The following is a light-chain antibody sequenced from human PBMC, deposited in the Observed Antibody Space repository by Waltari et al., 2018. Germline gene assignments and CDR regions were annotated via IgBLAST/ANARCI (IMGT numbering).Light chain of an antibody. CDR3: AAWDDSLNGRV. CDR2: YDD. Sequence: QSVLTQPPSVSEAPRQRVTISCSGSISHIRNNGVNWYQQVPGKAPKLLIYYDDLLPSGVSDRFSGSKSGTSASLAISGLQFEDEAEYFCAAWDDSLNGRVFGGGTKLTVL. CDR1: ISHIRNNG. J-gene: IGLJ3*02. V-gene: IGLV1-36*01.